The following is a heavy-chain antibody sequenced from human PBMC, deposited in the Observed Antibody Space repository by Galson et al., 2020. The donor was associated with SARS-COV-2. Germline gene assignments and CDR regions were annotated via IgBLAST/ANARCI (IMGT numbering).Heavy chain of an antibody. CDR1: GFSLSTSGMC. Sequence: SGPTLVKPTQTLTLPCTFSGFSLSTSGMCVSWIRQPPGKALEWLARIDWGDDKYYSTSLKTRLTISKDTPKNQVVLTMTNMDPVDTATYYCARTHNPIVAGAFDIWGQGTIVTGSS. CDR3: ARTHNPIVAGAFDI. D-gene: IGHD5-12*01. J-gene: IGHJ3*02. CDR2: IDWGDDK. V-gene: IGHV2-70*11.